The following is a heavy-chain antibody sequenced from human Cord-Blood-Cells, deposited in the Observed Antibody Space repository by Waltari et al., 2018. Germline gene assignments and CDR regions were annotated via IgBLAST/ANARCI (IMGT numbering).Heavy chain of an antibody. CDR1: GCPVSSNY. D-gene: IGHD1-20*01. CDR2: IYGGGNT. J-gene: IGHJ4*02. V-gene: IGHV3-53*01. CDR3: AINLV. Sequence: EVQLVESGGGLVEPGVGRSLYCAASGCPVSSNYMSCVRQAPGRGLEWVSVIYGGGNTYYADSVKGRFTISRDNSKNTLYLQMNSLRAEDTAVYYCAINLVWGQGTLVTVSS.